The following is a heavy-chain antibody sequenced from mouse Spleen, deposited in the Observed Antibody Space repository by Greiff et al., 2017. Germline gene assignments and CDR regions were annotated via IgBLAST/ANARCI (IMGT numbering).Heavy chain of an antibody. CDR3: ARDLGTGTGY. D-gene: IGHD4-1*01. CDR1: GYSITSGYY. J-gene: IGHJ2*01. CDR2: ISYDGSN. V-gene: IGHV3-6*01. Sequence: EVKVEESGPGLVKPSQSLSLTCSVTGYSITSGYYWNWIRQFPGNKLEWMGYISYDGSNNYNPSLKNRISITRDTSKNQFFLKLNSVTTEDTATYYCARDLGTGTGYWGQGTTLTVSS.